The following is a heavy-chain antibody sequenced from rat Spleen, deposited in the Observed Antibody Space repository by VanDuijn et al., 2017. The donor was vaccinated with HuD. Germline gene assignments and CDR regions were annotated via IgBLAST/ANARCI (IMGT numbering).Heavy chain of an antibody. V-gene: IGHV5-20*01. D-gene: IGHD2-1*01. CDR3: TTDYVRYLYVMDA. Sequence: EVQLVESGGGLVQPGRSMKLSCAASGFTFSNYGMAWVRQAPKKGLEWVAYISYDGGSTYYRDSVKGRFTISRDNAKSTLHLHMDSRRYEDPATYYCTTDYVRYLYVMDAWGKGASVTVSS. CDR2: ISYDGGST. J-gene: IGHJ4*01. CDR1: GFTFSNYG.